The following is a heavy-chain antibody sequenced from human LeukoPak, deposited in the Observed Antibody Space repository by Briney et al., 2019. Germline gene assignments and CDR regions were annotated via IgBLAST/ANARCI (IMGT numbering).Heavy chain of an antibody. CDR2: ISGSGGSI. J-gene: IGHJ4*02. Sequence: GGSLRLSCTASGFTFSDYAMSWVRQAPGKGLEWVSGISGSGGSIRYADSVKGRFIISRDNSKNTLYLQMNSLRAEDTAVYYCAKGGDGYNYYFDYWGQETQVTVSS. D-gene: IGHD5-24*01. V-gene: IGHV3-23*01. CDR1: GFTFSDYA. CDR3: AKGGDGYNYYFDY.